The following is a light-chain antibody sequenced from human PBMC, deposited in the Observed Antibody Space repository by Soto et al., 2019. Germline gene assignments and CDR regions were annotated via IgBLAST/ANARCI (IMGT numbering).Light chain of an antibody. CDR3: QKYDRAPLA. V-gene: IGKV1-27*01. J-gene: IGKJ4*01. CDR1: HDINID. CDR2: AAS. Sequence: DVQMTQSPSSLSASVGDRVTITCRAGHDINIDLAWYQQKPGKVPELLIDAASILQTGVPSRFRGSGSGTDFTLTISSLQPEDVATYYCQKYDRAPLAFGGGTEVEIK.